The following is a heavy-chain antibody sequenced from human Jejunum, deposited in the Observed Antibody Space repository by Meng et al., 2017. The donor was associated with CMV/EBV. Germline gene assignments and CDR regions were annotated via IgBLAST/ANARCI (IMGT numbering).Heavy chain of an antibody. CDR1: GDSVSSNSAA. D-gene: IGHD1-1*01. J-gene: IGHJ4*02. CDR3: ARIAWNVAAF. CDR2: TYYRSKWYN. Sequence: QLYLHQAGPALDKPPQTLSLTCSIPGDSVSSNSAAWNWIRQPPSGGLEWLGRTYYRSKWYNDYAASVESRITINPDTSKNQFSLQLNSVAPDVTAVYYCARIAWNVAAFWGQGTLVTVSS. V-gene: IGHV6-1*01.